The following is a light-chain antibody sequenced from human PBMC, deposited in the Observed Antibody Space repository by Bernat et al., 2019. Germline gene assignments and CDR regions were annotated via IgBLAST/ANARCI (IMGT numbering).Light chain of an antibody. Sequence: YYASWYQQKPGQAPILVIYGKNKRPSGIPDRFSGSSSGNTASLTITGAQAGDEADYSCYSRDTSGKHVGWVFGGGTKLTVL. CDR2: GKN. CDR3: YSRDTSGKHVGWV. CDR1: YY. V-gene: IGLV3-19*01. J-gene: IGLJ3*02.